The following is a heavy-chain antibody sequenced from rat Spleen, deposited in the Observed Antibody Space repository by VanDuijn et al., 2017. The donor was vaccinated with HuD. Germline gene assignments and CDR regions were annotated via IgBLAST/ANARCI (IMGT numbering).Heavy chain of an antibody. Sequence: EVQLVESDGGLVQPGRSLKLSCAASGFTFSDYYMAWVRQAPTKGLEWVATISSDGFTTYYRDSVRGRFTISGDDAKTTLYLQMDSRRSEDTATYYCTRHNSGYGVMDAWGQGASVTVSS. J-gene: IGHJ4*01. V-gene: IGHV5-29*01. CDR1: GFTFSDYY. CDR3: TRHNSGYGVMDA. CDR2: ISSDGFTT. D-gene: IGHD4-3*01.